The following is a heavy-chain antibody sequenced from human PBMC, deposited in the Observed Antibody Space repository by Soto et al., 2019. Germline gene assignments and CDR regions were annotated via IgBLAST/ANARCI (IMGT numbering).Heavy chain of an antibody. J-gene: IGHJ4*02. CDR1: GGSFSGYY. V-gene: IGHV4-34*01. D-gene: IGHD1-26*01. CDR3: ARVLISGNYYSGGWYYFAY. CDR2: INHSGST. Sequence: QVQLQQWGAGLLKPSETLSLTCAVYGGSFSGYYWSWIRQSPGKGLEWIGQINHSGSTNDNPSLKGRVTLSVDPPRTQFPLELSSVTAPATAVYYCARVLISGNYYSGGWYYFAYWGQGTLVTASS.